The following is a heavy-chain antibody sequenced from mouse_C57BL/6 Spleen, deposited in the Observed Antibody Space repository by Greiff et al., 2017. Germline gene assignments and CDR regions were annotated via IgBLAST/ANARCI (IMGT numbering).Heavy chain of an antibody. J-gene: IGHJ1*03. CDR2: ISDGGSYT. D-gene: IGHD1-1*01. CDR1: GFTFSSYA. V-gene: IGHV5-4*01. Sequence: EVKLVESGGGLVKPGGSLKLSCAASGFTFSSYAMSWVRQTPEKRLEWVATISDGGSYTYYPDNVKGRFTISRDNAKNNLYLQMSHLKSEDTAMYYCARDGVVADWYFDVWGTGTTVTVSS. CDR3: ARDGVVADWYFDV.